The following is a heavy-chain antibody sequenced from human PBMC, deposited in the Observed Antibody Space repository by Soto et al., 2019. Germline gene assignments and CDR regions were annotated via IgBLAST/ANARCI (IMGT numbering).Heavy chain of an antibody. J-gene: IGHJ6*02. D-gene: IGHD2-21*02. Sequence: GGSLRLSCEVSGFSFRSFGMHWVRQAPGEGLEWVTVISHEGTYKHYADSVKGRFTISRDDSKNTLYLEMNGLRAEDTAVYYCAKEGGYGDRIADDYHYYGMDVWGQGTTVTVSS. CDR2: ISHEGTYK. CDR3: AKEGGYGDRIADDYHYYGMDV. V-gene: IGHV3-30*18. CDR1: GFSFRSFG.